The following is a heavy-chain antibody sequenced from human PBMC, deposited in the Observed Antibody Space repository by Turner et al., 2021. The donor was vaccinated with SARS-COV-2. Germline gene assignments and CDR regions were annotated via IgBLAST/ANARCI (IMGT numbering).Heavy chain of an antibody. J-gene: IGHJ4*02. V-gene: IGHV4-39*01. CDR2: IYYSGST. CDR3: ARHSPELRADFFDY. D-gene: IGHD1-26*01. Sequence: QLQLQESGPGLVKPSETLSLTCTVSGGSISSSSYYWGWIRQPPGKGLEWIGSIYYSGSTYNNSSLKSRVTMSVDTSKNQFSLKLTSVTAADTAVYYCARHSPELRADFFDYWGQGTLVTVSS. CDR1: GGSISSSSYY.